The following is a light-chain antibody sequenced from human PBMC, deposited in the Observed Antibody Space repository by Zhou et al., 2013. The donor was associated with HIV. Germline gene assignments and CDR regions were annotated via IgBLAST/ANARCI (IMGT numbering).Light chain of an antibody. Sequence: EIMLTQSPGTLSLSPGERATLSCRASQSVSSSYLAWYQQKPGQAPRLLIYGTSSRATDIPDRFSGSGSGTDFTLTISRLEPEDFAVFYCQQYGSSPETFGQGTKVEI. CDR1: QSVSSSY. V-gene: IGKV3-20*01. CDR2: GTS. J-gene: IGKJ1*01. CDR3: QQYGSSPET.